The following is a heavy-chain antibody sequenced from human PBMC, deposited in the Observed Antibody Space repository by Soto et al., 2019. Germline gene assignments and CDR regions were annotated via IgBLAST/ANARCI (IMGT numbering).Heavy chain of an antibody. D-gene: IGHD5-12*01. V-gene: IGHV3-23*01. CDR1: GFSFTAYI. CDR2: ISVSGDKT. CDR3: AKGGWLDD. J-gene: IGHJ4*02. Sequence: EVHLLESGGDLVQSGGSLRLSCAASGFSFTAYIMSWFRQAPGQGLEWVSAISVSGDKTYYADSVKGRFTISRDDAKNTLYLQLNSLRVDDTAIYYCAKGGWLDDCGQGTLVTVSS.